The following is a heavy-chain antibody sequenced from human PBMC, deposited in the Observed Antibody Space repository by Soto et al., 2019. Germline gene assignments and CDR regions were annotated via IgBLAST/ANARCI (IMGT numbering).Heavy chain of an antibody. CDR1: GFIFTSYS. V-gene: IGHV3-48*02. Sequence: EVQLVESGGGLVQPGGSLRLSCAASGFIFTSYSMNWVRQAPGKGLEWLSYIRIDSNHIGYADSVRGRFTISSDIAKNSLYLQMNSLRDEDTAVYYCERDLSYAFDYWGQGTLVTVSS. D-gene: IGHD1-26*01. CDR3: ERDLSYAFDY. J-gene: IGHJ4*02. CDR2: IRIDSNHI.